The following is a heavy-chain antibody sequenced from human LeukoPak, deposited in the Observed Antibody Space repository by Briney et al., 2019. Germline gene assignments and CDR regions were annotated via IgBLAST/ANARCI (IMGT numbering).Heavy chain of an antibody. CDR1: GFTFSSYS. Sequence: GVSLRLSCAASGFTFSSYSMNWVRGARGKGLEWVSSNSSNSSYIYYADSVKGRFTISRDNAKNSLYLQMNSLRAEDTAVYYCARDPARFQYYYYGLDVWGQGTTVTDSS. CDR2: NSSNSSYI. D-gene: IGHD2-15*01. V-gene: IGHV3-21*01. J-gene: IGHJ6*02. CDR3: ARDPARFQYYYYGLDV.